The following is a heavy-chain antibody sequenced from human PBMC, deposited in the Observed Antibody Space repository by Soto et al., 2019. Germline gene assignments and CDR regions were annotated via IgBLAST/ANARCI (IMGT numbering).Heavy chain of an antibody. Sequence: GASVKVSCKASGYTFTSYYMHWVRQAPGQGLEWMGKINPSGGSTSYAQKFQGRVTMTRDTSTSTVYMELSSLRSEDTAVYYCAIPVDTAMVTFDYWGQGTLVTVPQ. CDR2: INPSGGST. J-gene: IGHJ4*02. CDR1: GYTFTSYY. D-gene: IGHD5-18*01. V-gene: IGHV1-46*01. CDR3: AIPVDTAMVTFDY.